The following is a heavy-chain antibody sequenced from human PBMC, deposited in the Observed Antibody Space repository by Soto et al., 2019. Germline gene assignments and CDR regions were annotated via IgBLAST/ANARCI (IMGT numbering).Heavy chain of an antibody. CDR2: IYYSGST. CDR3: ASGKVVPAAYGSYYYYYYGMDV. J-gene: IGHJ6*02. CDR1: GGSISSSSYY. V-gene: IGHV4-39*01. D-gene: IGHD2-2*01. Sequence: PSETLSLTCTVSGGSISSSSYYWGWIRQPPXKGLEWIGSIYYSGSTYYNPSLKSRVTISVDTSKNQFSLKLSSVTAADTAVYYCASGKVVPAAYGSYYYYYYGMDVWGQGTTVTVSS.